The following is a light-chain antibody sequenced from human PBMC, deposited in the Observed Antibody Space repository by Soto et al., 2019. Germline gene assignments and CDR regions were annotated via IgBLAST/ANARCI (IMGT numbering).Light chain of an antibody. CDR3: QQYNNWPRRIT. V-gene: IGKV3-15*01. CDR2: GAS. Sequence: EIVMTQAPATLSVSPGERPTLSCRASQSVSSNLAWYQQKPGQAPXXLXXGASTRATDIPARFSGSGSGTEFTLTITSLQSEDFAVYYCQQYNNWPRRITFGQGTRLENK. J-gene: IGKJ5*01. CDR1: QSVSSN.